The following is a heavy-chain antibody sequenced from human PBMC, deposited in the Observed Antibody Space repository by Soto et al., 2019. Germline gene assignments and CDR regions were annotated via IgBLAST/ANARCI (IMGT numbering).Heavy chain of an antibody. J-gene: IGHJ6*02. CDR3: AGYCSSTSCYTRLDYYYGMDV. CDR1: GGTFSSYA. D-gene: IGHD2-2*02. V-gene: IGHV1-69*06. CDR2: IIPIFGTA. Sequence: SVKVSCKASGGTFSSYAISWVRQAPGQGLELMGGIIPIFGTANYAQKFQGRVTITADKSTSTAYMELSSLRSEDTAVYYCAGYCSSTSCYTRLDYYYGMDVWGQGTTVTVSS.